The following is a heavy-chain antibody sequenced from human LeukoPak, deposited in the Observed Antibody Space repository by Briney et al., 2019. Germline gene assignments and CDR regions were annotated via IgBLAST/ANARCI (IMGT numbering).Heavy chain of an antibody. CDR2: IIGTGDST. CDR1: GLTFIYHD. V-gene: IGHV3-23*01. CDR3: VSLYYDSCDY. D-gene: IGHD3-22*01. Sequence: GGSLKLSCKASGLTFIYHDMRWVRQAPGKGLEWVSGIIGTGDSTFYADPVKGRFTISRDNSRNTLNLHMNSLRADDTAVYYCVSLYYDSCDYWGQGALVTVSS. J-gene: IGHJ4*02.